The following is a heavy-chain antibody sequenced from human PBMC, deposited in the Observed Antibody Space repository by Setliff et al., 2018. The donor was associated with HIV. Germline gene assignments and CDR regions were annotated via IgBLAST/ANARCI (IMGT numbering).Heavy chain of an antibody. CDR1: SFSITDDSYL. CDR3: GKHPIESGSFGWFDP. CDR2: IFHSVTS. J-gene: IGHJ5*02. V-gene: IGHV4-39*07. Sequence: SETLSLTCSVSSFSITDDSYLWAWIRQPPGKGLEWIGSIFHSVTSNVNPSLKDRITLSVDTSKNQFSLRLTSVTAADTALYYCGKHPIESGSFGWFDPWSQGTLVTVSS. D-gene: IGHD3-10*01.